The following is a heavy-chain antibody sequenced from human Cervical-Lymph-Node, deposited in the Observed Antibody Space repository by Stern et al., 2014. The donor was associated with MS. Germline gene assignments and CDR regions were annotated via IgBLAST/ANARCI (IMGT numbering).Heavy chain of an antibody. Sequence: QVQLQESGPGLVKPSETLSLTCTVSGGSISGYYWTWIRQSPGKGLAYIGYIYYSGSTNNNPTLKSRVTISVDTSKNQFSLRLSSVTAADTAVYYCARSYTYGYYYGMDVWGQGTTVTVSS. V-gene: IGHV4-59*01. J-gene: IGHJ6*02. CDR3: ARSYTYGYYYGMDV. CDR1: GGSISGYY. CDR2: IYYSGST. D-gene: IGHD3-16*01.